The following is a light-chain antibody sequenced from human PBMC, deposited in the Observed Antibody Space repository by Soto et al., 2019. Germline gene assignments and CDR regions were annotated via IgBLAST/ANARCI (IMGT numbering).Light chain of an antibody. CDR1: QNIRSY. V-gene: IGKV1-39*01. CDR2: AAS. Sequence: DIQMTQSPSSLSASVGDRVTITCRASQNIRSYLNWYQLKSGKAPKLLIYAASSFQSVVPSRFSGSGSGTDFTLVISGLQPEDFATYYCQQTYTAPYTFGQGTQLEIK. CDR3: QQTYTAPYT. J-gene: IGKJ2*01.